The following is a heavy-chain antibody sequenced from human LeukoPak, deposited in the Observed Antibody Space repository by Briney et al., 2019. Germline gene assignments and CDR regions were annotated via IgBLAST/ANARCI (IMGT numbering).Heavy chain of an antibody. J-gene: IGHJ5*02. CDR2: IYYSGST. Sequence: PSETLSLTCTVSGGSVSSGDYYWGWIRQPPGKGLEWIGYIYYSGSTYYNPSLKSRVTISVDTSKNQFSLKLSSVTAADTAVYYCARDGEYSYGGFDPWGQGTLVTVSS. CDR1: GGSVSSGDYY. D-gene: IGHD5-18*01. V-gene: IGHV4-30-4*01. CDR3: ARDGEYSYGGFDP.